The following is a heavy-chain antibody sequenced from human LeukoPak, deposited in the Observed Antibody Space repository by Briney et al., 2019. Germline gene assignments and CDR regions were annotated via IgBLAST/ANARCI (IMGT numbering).Heavy chain of an antibody. CDR1: GFTFSRYW. CDR3: ATPWYYHDSSGPGAFDI. D-gene: IGHD3-22*01. CDR2: IKQDGSEK. V-gene: IGHV3-7*01. J-gene: IGHJ3*02. Sequence: PGGSLRLSCAASGFTFSRYWMTWVRQAPGKGLQWVANIKQDGSEKYYVDSVKGRFTISRDNAKNSLYLQMNSLRAEDTAVYYCATPWYYHDSSGPGAFDIWGQGTMVAVSS.